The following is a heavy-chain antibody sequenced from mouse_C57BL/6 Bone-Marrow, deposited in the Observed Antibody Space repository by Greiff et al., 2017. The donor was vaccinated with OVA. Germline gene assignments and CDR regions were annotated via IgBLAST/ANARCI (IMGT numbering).Heavy chain of an antibody. CDR1: GYSITSGYY. CDR2: ISYDGSN. V-gene: IGHV3-6*01. J-gene: IGHJ2*01. CDR3: AREGYYLDY. D-gene: IGHD2-12*01. Sequence: EVQLVESGPGLVKPSQSLSLTCSVTGYSITSGYYWNWIRQFPGNKLEWMGYISYDGSNNYNPSLKNRISITRDTSKNQFFLKLNSVTTEDTATYYCAREGYYLDYWGQGTTLTVSS.